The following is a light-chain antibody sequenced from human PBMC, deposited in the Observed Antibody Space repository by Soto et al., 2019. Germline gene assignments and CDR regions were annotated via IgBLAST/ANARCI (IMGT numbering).Light chain of an antibody. CDR3: QQRSNWPIT. V-gene: IGKV3-11*01. CDR2: DAS. J-gene: IGKJ5*01. Sequence: EIVFTQSPGTLSLSPGERATLSCRASQSVSSYLAWFQQKPGQAPRLLIYDASKRATGIPARFSGRGSGTDFTLTISSLEPEDFAVYYCQQRSNWPITFGQGTRLEIK. CDR1: QSVSSY.